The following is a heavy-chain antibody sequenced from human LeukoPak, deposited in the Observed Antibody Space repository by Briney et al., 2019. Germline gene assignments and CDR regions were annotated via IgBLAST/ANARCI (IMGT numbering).Heavy chain of an antibody. V-gene: IGHV3-49*03. Sequence: GGSLRLSCTTSGFTFGDYGMTWFRQAPGKGLEWVGLLRSKDYGETTEYAASVKGRFSISRDDSKSVTYLQMHSLKIEDTAVYYCARIGVDYGGNSDYWGQGTLVTVSS. CDR2: LRSKDYGETT. D-gene: IGHD4-23*01. CDR3: ARIGVDYGGNSDY. J-gene: IGHJ4*02. CDR1: GFTFGDYG.